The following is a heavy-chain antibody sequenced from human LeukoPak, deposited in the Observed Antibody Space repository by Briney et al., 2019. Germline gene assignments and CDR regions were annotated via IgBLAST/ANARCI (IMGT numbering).Heavy chain of an antibody. D-gene: IGHD3-22*01. Sequence: SETLSLTCTVSGGSISSYYWSWIRQPAGKGLEWIGRIYTSGSTNYNPSLKSRVTMSVDTSKNQFSLKLSSVTAADTAVYYCAREPNYYDSSGYGLIYGMDVWGQGTTVTVSS. V-gene: IGHV4-4*07. CDR1: GGSISSYY. CDR2: IYTSGST. J-gene: IGHJ6*02. CDR3: AREPNYYDSSGYGLIYGMDV.